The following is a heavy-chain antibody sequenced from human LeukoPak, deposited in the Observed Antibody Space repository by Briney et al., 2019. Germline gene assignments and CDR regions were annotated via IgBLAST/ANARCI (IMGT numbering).Heavy chain of an antibody. J-gene: IGHJ4*02. D-gene: IGHD6-19*01. CDR3: ARDLLSSGWSPFDY. V-gene: IGHV1-69*01. CDR1: GGTFSSYA. Sequence: ASVKVSCKASGGTFSSYAISWVRQAPGQGLEWMGGIIPIFGTANYAQKFQGRVTITADESTSTAYMELSSLRSEDTAVYYCARDLLSSGWSPFDYWGQGTLVTVSS. CDR2: IIPIFGTA.